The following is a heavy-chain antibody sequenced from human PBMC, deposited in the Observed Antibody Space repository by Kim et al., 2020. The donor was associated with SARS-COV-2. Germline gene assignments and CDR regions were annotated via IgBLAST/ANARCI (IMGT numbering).Heavy chain of an antibody. Sequence: LSLTCAASGFTFSNYGMHWLRQAPGKGLEWVSVIAYDGKKEYYADSVKGRFSISRDNSKNTLYLQMNSLRPEDTAVYYCATSRYYYDSNGFYPYYFDSWGQGTLVTVSS. CDR1: GFTFSNYG. D-gene: IGHD3-22*01. V-gene: IGHV3-30*03. CDR2: IAYDGKKE. CDR3: ATSRYYYDSNGFYPYYFDS. J-gene: IGHJ4*02.